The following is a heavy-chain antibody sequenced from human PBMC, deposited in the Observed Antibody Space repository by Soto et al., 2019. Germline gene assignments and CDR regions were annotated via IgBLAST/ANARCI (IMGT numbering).Heavy chain of an antibody. Sequence: SQTLSLTCAISGDSVSSNSAAWNWIRQSPSRGLEWLGRTYYRSKWYNDYAVSVKSRITINPDTSKNQFSLQLNSVTPEDTAVYYFPCERGAVAGYCYYGMDVWGHGTTVTVSS. V-gene: IGHV6-1*01. J-gene: IGHJ6*02. CDR1: GDSVSSNSAA. CDR3: PCERGAVAGYCYYGMDV. D-gene: IGHD6-19*01. CDR2: TYYRSKWYN.